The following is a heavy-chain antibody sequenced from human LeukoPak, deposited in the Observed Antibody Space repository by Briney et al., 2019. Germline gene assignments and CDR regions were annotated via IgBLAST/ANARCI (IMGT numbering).Heavy chain of an antibody. CDR1: GFTFSNYA. Sequence: PGGSLRLSCAASGFTFSNYAMHWVRQAPGKGLEWVSATSSSDAGTYYADSVRGRFTISRDNSKNTLYLQMNSLRAEDAAVYYCAKGGLGVRGVNDYWGQGTLVTVSS. CDR2: TSSSDAGT. V-gene: IGHV3-23*01. CDR3: AKGGLGVRGVNDY. D-gene: IGHD3-10*01. J-gene: IGHJ4*02.